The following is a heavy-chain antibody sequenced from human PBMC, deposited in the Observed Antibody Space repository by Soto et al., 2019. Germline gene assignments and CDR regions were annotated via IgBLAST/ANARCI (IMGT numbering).Heavy chain of an antibody. CDR2: IYVTGAV. Sequence: SETLSLTCSVSGGSISGSYWSWIRQVPGKGLEWIGHIYVTGAVDYNPSLRDRITTSQDTSERQFSLNLRLVTAADTAVYYCARLRIATNNYKWFDPWGQGTLVTVSS. CDR3: ARLRIATNNYKWFDP. D-gene: IGHD2-21*01. CDR1: GGSISGSY. J-gene: IGHJ5*02. V-gene: IGHV4-59*06.